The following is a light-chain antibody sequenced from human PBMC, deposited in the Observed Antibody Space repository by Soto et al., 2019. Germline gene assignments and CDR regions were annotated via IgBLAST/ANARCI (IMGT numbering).Light chain of an antibody. J-gene: IGKJ3*01. CDR3: QQRSKSIT. V-gene: IGKV3-11*01. Sequence: EIVLTQSPATLSLSPGERATLSCRASQSVSSYLAWYQQKPGQAPRLLIYDASNRATGIPARFSGSGSGTDFPLTISSLEPEEFAVYYCQQRSKSITFGPGTKVDIK. CDR1: QSVSSY. CDR2: DAS.